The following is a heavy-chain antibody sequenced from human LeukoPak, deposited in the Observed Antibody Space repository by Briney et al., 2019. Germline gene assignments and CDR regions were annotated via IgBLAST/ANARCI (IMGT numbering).Heavy chain of an antibody. CDR1: GFTFSGSA. D-gene: IGHD2-21*01. J-gene: IGHJ6*02. Sequence: GGSLRLSCAASGFTFSGSAMHWVRQASGKGLEWVGRIRSKANSYATAYAASVKGRFTISRDDSKNTAYLQMNSLKTEDTAAYYCTRPMWWDNWGYGMDVWGQGTTVTVYS. CDR3: TRPMWWDNWGYGMDV. CDR2: IRSKANSYAT. V-gene: IGHV3-73*01.